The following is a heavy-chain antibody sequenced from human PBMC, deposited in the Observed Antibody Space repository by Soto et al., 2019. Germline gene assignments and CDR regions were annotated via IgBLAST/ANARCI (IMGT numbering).Heavy chain of an antibody. Sequence: ASVKVSCKASGYTFTSYGISWVRQAPGQGLEWMGWISAYNGNTSYAQKLQGRVTMTTDTSTSTAYMELRSLRSDDTAVYYCARGTLGEWLLSHYYYGMDVWGQGTTVTVSS. CDR1: GYTFTSYG. CDR3: ARGTLGEWLLSHYYYGMDV. D-gene: IGHD3-3*01. V-gene: IGHV1-18*01. J-gene: IGHJ6*02. CDR2: ISAYNGNT.